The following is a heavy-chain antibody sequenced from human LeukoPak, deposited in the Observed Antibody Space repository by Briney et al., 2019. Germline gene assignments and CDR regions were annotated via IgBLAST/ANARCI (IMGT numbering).Heavy chain of an antibody. V-gene: IGHV3-30*18. Sequence: GGSLRLSCAASGFTFSSYGMHWVRQAPGKGLEWVAVISYDGSNKYYADSVKGRFTISRDNSKNTLYPQMNSLRAEDTAVYYCAKEPPHSGSLDYWGQGTLVTVSS. CDR1: GFTFSSYG. CDR3: AKEPPHSGSLDY. D-gene: IGHD3-10*01. CDR2: ISYDGSNK. J-gene: IGHJ4*02.